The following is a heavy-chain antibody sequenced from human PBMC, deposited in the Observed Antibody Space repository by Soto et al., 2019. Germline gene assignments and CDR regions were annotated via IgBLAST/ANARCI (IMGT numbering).Heavy chain of an antibody. D-gene: IGHD2-21*02. V-gene: IGHV1-2*02. CDR2: INPSSGDT. CDR1: GYTFIDYF. CDR3: ARQRTSVVTQAHFDV. J-gene: IGHJ4*02. Sequence: ASVKVSCKASGYTFIDYFIQWVRRAPGQGLEWMGWINPSSGDTNYVQKFQGRVTMTRDTSISTAYMEVTRLRSDDTAVYFCARQRTSVVTQAHFDVWGPGSLVTVSS.